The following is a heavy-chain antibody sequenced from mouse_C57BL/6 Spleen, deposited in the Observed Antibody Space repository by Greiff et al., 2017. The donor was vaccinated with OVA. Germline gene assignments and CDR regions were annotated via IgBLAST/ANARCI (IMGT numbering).Heavy chain of an antibody. CDR2: IDPSDSYT. J-gene: IGHJ4*01. D-gene: IGHD3-3*01. Sequence: QVQLQQPGAELVMPGASVKLSCKASGYTFTSYWMHWVKQRPGQGLEWIGEIDPSDSYTNYNQKLKGKSTLTVDKSSSTAYMQLSSLTSEDSAVYYCARGRDDYAMDYWGQGTSVTVSS. V-gene: IGHV1-69*01. CDR1: GYTFTSYW. CDR3: ARGRDDYAMDY.